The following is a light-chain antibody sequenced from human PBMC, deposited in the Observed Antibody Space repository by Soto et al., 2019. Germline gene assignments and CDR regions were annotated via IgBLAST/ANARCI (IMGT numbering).Light chain of an antibody. V-gene: IGKV1-39*01. CDR2: AAS. J-gene: IGKJ5*01. Sequence: DIQMTQSPSSLSASVGDRVTMTCRASQSISTNLNWYHQKPGKAPDLLIYAASRLQSGVPSRFSGSGSGTDFSLTITGLQHEDFXTYPCQQNNSIPITLGQGTRLEIK. CDR1: QSISTN. CDR3: QQNNSIPIT.